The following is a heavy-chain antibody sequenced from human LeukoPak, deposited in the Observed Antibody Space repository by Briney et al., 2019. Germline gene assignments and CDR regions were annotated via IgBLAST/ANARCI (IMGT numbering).Heavy chain of an antibody. CDR1: GGTFSSYA. Sequence: SVKVSCKASGGTFSSYAISWVRQAPGQGLEWMGGIIPIFGTANYAQKFQGRVTITTDESTSTAYMELSSLRSEDTAVYYCARGPFMITFGGVIPGAFDIWGQGTMVTVSS. D-gene: IGHD3-16*02. J-gene: IGHJ3*02. V-gene: IGHV1-69*05. CDR2: IIPIFGTA. CDR3: ARGPFMITFGGVIPGAFDI.